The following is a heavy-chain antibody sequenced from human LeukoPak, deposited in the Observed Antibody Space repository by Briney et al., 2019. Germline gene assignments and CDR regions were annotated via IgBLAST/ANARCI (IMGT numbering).Heavy chain of an antibody. J-gene: IGHJ6*02. CDR1: GYSFTSYW. V-gene: IGHV5-51*01. D-gene: IGHD6-19*01. CDR3: AGHSSSGNYYYYGMDV. Sequence: GESLKISCKGSGYSFTSYWIGWVRQMPGKGLEWMGIIYPGDSDTRYSPSFQGQVTISADKSISTAYLQWSSLKASDTAMYYCAGHSSSGNYYYYGMDVWGQGTTVTVSS. CDR2: IYPGDSDT.